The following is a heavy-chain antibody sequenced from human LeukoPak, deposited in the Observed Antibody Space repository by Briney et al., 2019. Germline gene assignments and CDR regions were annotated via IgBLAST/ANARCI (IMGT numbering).Heavy chain of an antibody. Sequence: GEAPMIPCKASGYTFTNQWMGWVGQMSGGGLEWMGTIYHRDSDTIYSPSFQANDTLSADTSINTAYLKWSSLDASDTAIYYCARHSDVIGAIWGEGPGVSVSS. D-gene: IGHD3-10*01. CDR1: GYTFTNQW. J-gene: IGHJ4*02. V-gene: IGHV5-51*01. CDR2: IYHRDSDT. CDR3: ARHSDVIGAI.